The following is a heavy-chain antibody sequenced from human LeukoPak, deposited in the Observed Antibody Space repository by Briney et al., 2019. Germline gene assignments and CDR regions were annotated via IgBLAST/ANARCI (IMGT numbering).Heavy chain of an antibody. J-gene: IGHJ4*02. CDR2: ISAYNGNT. D-gene: IGHD2-2*01. V-gene: IGHV1-18*04. CDR1: GYTFTSYG. Sequence: ASVKVSCKASGYTFTSYGISWVRQAPGQGLEWMGWISAYNGNTSYAQRLQGRVTMTTDTSTSTAYMELRSLRSDDTAVYYCARGIVVVPAEPGDYFDYWGQGTLVAVSS. CDR3: ARGIVVVPAEPGDYFDY.